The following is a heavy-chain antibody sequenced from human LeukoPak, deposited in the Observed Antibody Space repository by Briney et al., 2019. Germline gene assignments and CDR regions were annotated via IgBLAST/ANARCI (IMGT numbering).Heavy chain of an antibody. CDR1: GGSFSGYY. CDR3: ARGLLLSRAIDY. D-gene: IGHD3-10*01. J-gene: IGHJ4*02. Sequence: SETLSLTCAVYGGSFSGYYWSWIRQPPGKGLEWIGEINHSGSTNYNPSLKSRVTVSVDTSKNQFSLKLSSVTAADTAVYYCARGLLLSRAIDYWGQGTLVTVSS. CDR2: INHSGST. V-gene: IGHV4-34*01.